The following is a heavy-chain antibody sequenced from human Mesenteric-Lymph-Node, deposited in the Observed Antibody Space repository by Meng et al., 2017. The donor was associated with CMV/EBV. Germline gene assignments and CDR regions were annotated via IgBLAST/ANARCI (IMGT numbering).Heavy chain of an antibody. V-gene: IGHV3-21*01. CDR1: GFTFSSYS. J-gene: IGHJ5*02. CDR2: ISSSSGYI. Sequence: GESLKISCAASGFTFSSYSMNWVRQAPGKGPEWVSSISSSSGYIFYSDSVKGRFTISRDNAKNSLYLQMNSLRAEDTAVYYCARASIATYYDFWSGPNWFDPWGQGTLVTVSS. D-gene: IGHD3-3*01. CDR3: ARASIATYYDFWSGPNWFDP.